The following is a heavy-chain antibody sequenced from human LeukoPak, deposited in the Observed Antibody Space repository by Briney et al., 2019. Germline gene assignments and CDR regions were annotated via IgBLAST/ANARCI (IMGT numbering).Heavy chain of an antibody. D-gene: IGHD2-2*01. V-gene: IGHV4-59*01. CDR3: ARSPLLSYCSSTKCPNWFDP. CDR1: GGSISSYY. CDR2: IYYSGST. Sequence: PSETLSLTCTVSGGSISSYYWSWIRQPPGKGLEWIGYIYYSGSTNYNPSLKSRVTISVDTSKNQFSLKLSSVTAADTAVYYCARSPLLSYCSSTKCPNWFDPWGQGTLVTVSS. J-gene: IGHJ5*02.